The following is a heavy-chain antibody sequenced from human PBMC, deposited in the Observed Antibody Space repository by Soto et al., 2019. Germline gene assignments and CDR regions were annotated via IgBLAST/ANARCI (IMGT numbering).Heavy chain of an antibody. Sequence: QLQLQESGSGLVKPSQTLSLMCDVSGGSNTRGGYSWSWIRQLPGKGLEWLGYIYDNGNTYYNASLKSRVTISVDRSKNQFSLNLTSVTAADTAVYYCARWSPLYGMDVWGQGATVTVSS. V-gene: IGHV4-30-2*01. CDR2: IYDNGNT. D-gene: IGHD3-3*01. CDR3: ARWSPLYGMDV. J-gene: IGHJ6*02. CDR1: GGSNTRGGYS.